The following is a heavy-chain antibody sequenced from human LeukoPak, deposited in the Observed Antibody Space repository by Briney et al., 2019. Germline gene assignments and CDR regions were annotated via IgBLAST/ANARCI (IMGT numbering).Heavy chain of an antibody. Sequence: ASVKVSCKASGYTFTSYYMHWGRQAPGQGLEWMGGIIPSDGSTRYAQKFQGRVTMTRDTSTSTVYMELSTLRSEDTAVYYCTSRLSAWGQGTLVTVSS. V-gene: IGHV1-46*01. CDR1: GYTFTSYY. D-gene: IGHD3-16*01. CDR3: TSRLSA. CDR2: IIPSDGST. J-gene: IGHJ4*02.